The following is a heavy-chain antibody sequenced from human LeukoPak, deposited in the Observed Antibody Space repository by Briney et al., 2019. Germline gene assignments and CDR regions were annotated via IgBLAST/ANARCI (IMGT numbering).Heavy chain of an antibody. D-gene: IGHD3-22*01. CDR3: ARQYYYDSSAYYAALGY. CDR2: IIPILGIP. CDR1: GGSFSSYA. J-gene: IGHJ4*02. Sequence: ASVKVSCKASGGSFSSYAISWVRQAPGQGLEWMERIIPILGIPNYAQKFQGRVTITADKSTSTAYMELSSLRSEDTAVYYCARQYYYDSSAYYAALGYWGQGTLVTVSS. V-gene: IGHV1-69*04.